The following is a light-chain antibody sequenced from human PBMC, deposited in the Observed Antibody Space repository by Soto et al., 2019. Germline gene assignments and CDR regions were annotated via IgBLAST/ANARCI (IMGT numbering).Light chain of an antibody. CDR1: QSVLHRSNNKNY. CDR3: HQYYGNPS. CDR2: LTS. J-gene: IGKJ2*01. V-gene: IGKV4-1*01. Sequence: DIVMTQSPDSLAVSLGERATINCKSSQSVLHRSNNKNYLAWYQQKPGQPPKLLIYLTSTRESGVPERFSGSGACTDFTLTINSLQAEDVAVYYCHQYYGNPSFGQGTKLEIK.